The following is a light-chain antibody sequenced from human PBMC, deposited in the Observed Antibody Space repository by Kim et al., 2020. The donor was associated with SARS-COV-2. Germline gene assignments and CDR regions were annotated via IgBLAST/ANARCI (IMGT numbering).Light chain of an antibody. Sequence: VALGQTVRITCQGDSLRSYYASWYQQKPGQAPVLVIYGKNNRPSGIPDRFSGSSSGNTASLTVTGAQAEDEADYYCKSRGSSGNVVFGGGTQLTVL. CDR1: SLRSYY. J-gene: IGLJ2*01. CDR3: KSRGSSGNVV. CDR2: GKN. V-gene: IGLV3-19*01.